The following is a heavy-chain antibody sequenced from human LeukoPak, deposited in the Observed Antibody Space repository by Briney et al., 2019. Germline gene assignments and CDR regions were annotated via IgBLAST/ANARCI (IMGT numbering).Heavy chain of an antibody. V-gene: IGHV3-23*01. D-gene: IGHD3-16*02. Sequence: GGSLRLSCAASGFTFSSYAMSWVRQAPGKGLEWVSAISGSGGSTYYADSVKGRFTISRDNSKNTLYLQMNSLRAEDTAVYYCAKTSIMITFGGAIDRSLGYFDYWGQGTLVTVSS. CDR3: AKTSIMITFGGAIDRSLGYFDY. CDR1: GFTFSSYA. J-gene: IGHJ4*02. CDR2: ISGSGGST.